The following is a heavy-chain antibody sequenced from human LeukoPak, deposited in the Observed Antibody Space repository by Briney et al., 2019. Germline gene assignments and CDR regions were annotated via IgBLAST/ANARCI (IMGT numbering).Heavy chain of an antibody. CDR3: AKAAGIMITFGGVIVPPYYFDY. CDR2: IGIGGRVT. J-gene: IGHJ4*02. Sequence: PGGSLRLSCVSSGFTFSSYSMIWVRQAPGKGLEWVSVIGIGGRVTYYADPVKGRFTISRDNSKNTLYLQMNSLRAEDTAVYYCAKAAGIMITFGGVIVPPYYFDYWGQGTLVTVSS. D-gene: IGHD3-16*02. V-gene: IGHV3-23*01. CDR1: GFTFSSYS.